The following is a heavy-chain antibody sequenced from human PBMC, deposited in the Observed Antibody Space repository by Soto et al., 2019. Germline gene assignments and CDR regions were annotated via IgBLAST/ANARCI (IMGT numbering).Heavy chain of an antibody. J-gene: IGHJ5*01. CDR3: TTDSTQTFCDGGPCYSVQTKTHDS. CDR1: GFTFSNGW. CDR2: IKGRIAGGTT. Sequence: EVQLVESGGGLVKPGGSLRLSCAASGFTFSNGWMSWVRQAPGKGLEWVGRIKGRIAGGTTDYSAPVKGRFSISRDDSKDMLYLQMNSLITEDTAVYYCTTDSTQTFCDGGPCYSVQTKTHDSWGQGTLVTVSS. D-gene: IGHD2-15*01. V-gene: IGHV3-15*01.